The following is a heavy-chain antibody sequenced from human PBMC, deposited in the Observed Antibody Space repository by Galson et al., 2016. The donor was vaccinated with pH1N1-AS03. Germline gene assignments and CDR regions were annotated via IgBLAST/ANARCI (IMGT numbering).Heavy chain of an antibody. CDR3: ARGGGSSLDY. CDR2: INPSSGGT. CDR1: GYTFSDYY. Sequence: SVKVSCKASGYTFSDYYVHWVRQAPGQELEWMGWINPSSGGTKYAQKFQGRVTMTRDTPISTAFMELSRLTSDDTAVYFCARGGGSSLDYWGQGTLVPVSS. V-gene: IGHV1-2*02. J-gene: IGHJ4*02. D-gene: IGHD1-26*01.